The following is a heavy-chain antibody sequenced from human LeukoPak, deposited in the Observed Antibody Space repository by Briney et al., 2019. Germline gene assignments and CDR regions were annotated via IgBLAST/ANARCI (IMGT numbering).Heavy chain of an antibody. CDR1: GFTFITYS. CDR2: ISSGSNTI. CDR3: ARRVGATYYFDW. V-gene: IGHV3-48*01. Sequence: GGSLRLSCAASGFTFITYSMNWGRHAPGKGLAWISYISSGSNTIYYADSVKGRFTISRDNAKNSLYLQINSLRVEDTAVYYCARRVGATYYFDWWGQGTLVTVSS. J-gene: IGHJ4*02. D-gene: IGHD1-26*01.